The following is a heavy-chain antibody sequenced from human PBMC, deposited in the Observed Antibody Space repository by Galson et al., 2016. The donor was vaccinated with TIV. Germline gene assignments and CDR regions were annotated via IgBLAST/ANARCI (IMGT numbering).Heavy chain of an antibody. D-gene: IGHD3-16*01. CDR1: GYSFTSYG. V-gene: IGHV1-18*01. CDR2: ISNYNVNT. CDR3: ARYQGGVSSQERNYYYAMDV. J-gene: IGHJ6*02. Sequence: QSGAEVKKPGASVKVSCKASGYSFTSYGITWVRQAPGQGLAWMGWISNYNVNTKYAQKFQGRVTMTRNNSISTAYMELSSLRFDDTAVYFCARYQGGVSSQERNYYYAMDVWGQGTRVTVSS.